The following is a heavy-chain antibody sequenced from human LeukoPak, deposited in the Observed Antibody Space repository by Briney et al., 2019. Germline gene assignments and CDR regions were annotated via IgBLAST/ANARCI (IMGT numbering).Heavy chain of an antibody. CDR1: GGSISSYY. CDR3: ARAIKATVTTKYGMDV. Sequence: SETLSLTCTVSGGSISSYYCSWIRQPPGKGLEWIGYIYYSGSTYYNPSLKSRVTISVDTSKNQFSLKLSSVTAADTAVYYCARAIKATVTTKYGMDVWGQGTTVTVSS. V-gene: IGHV4-59*06. CDR2: IYYSGST. D-gene: IGHD4-11*01. J-gene: IGHJ6*02.